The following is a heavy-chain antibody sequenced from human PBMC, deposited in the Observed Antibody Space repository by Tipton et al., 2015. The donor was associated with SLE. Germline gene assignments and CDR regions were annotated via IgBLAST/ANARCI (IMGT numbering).Heavy chain of an antibody. CDR2: IYHTGST. D-gene: IGHD3-22*01. Sequence: TLSLTCAVSGGSIRSADYSWSWIRQPPGKGLEWIGYIYHTGSTHYNPSLKSRVTMSVDTSKNQFSLKLSSVTAADTAVYFCARGFFDGSGSIWGQGTLVTVSS. V-gene: IGHV4-30-2*01. CDR1: GGSIRSADYS. J-gene: IGHJ4*02. CDR3: ARGFFDGSGSI.